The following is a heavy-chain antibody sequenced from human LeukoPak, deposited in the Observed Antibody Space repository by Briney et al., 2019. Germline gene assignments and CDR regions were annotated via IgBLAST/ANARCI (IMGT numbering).Heavy chain of an antibody. CDR1: GFTFSNAW. J-gene: IGHJ3*02. V-gene: IGHV3-15*01. D-gene: IGHD3-10*01. CDR3: TTDYYGSGMGDAFDI. Sequence: GGSLRLSCAASGFTFSNAWRSWVRQAPGKGLEWVGRIKSKTDGGTTDYAAPVKGRFTISRDDSKNTLYLQMNSLKTEDTAVYYCTTDYYGSGMGDAFDIWGQGTMVTVSS. CDR2: IKSKTDGGTT.